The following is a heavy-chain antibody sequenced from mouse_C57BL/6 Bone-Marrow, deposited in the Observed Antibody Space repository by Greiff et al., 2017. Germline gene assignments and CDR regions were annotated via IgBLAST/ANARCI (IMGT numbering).Heavy chain of an antibody. CDR2: ILPGSGST. V-gene: IGHV1-9*01. CDR1: GYTFTGYW. CDR3: ASQDYYGPWFAY. J-gene: IGHJ3*01. Sequence: VQLQQSGAELMQPGDSVKLSCKATGYTFTGYWIEWVKQRPGHGLEWIGEILPGSGSTNYNEKFKGKATFTADTSSNTPYMQLSSRTTEDSAIYYCASQDYYGPWFAYWGQGTLVTVSA. D-gene: IGHD1-1*02.